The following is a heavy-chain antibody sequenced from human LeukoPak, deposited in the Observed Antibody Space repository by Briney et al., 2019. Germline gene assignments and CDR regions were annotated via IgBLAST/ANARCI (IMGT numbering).Heavy chain of an antibody. CDR2: ISNDGSST. CDR1: GFTFSSHW. D-gene: IGHD3-16*01. CDR3: VRVSGLGPFDY. Sequence: GGSLRLSCTVSGFTFSSHWMHWVRQAPGKGLVWVSRISNDGSSTSYADPVKGRFTISRDNAQNKLYLQMHSLGGEVTAVYYCVRVSGLGPFDYWGQGALVIVSS. J-gene: IGHJ4*02. V-gene: IGHV3-74*01.